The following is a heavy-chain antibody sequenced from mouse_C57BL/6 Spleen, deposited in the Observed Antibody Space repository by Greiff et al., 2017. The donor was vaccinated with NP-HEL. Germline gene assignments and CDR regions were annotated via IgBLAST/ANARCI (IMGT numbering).Heavy chain of an antibody. Sequence: QVQLQQSGAELVRPGTSVKMSCKASGYTFTNYWIGWAKQRPGHGLEWIGDIYPGGGYTNYNEKFKGKATLTADKSSSTAYMQFSSLTSEDSAIYYCARGYGSRYYAMDYWGQGTSVTVSS. CDR1: GYTFTNYW. V-gene: IGHV1-63*01. CDR2: IYPGGGYT. D-gene: IGHD1-1*01. CDR3: ARGYGSRYYAMDY. J-gene: IGHJ4*01.